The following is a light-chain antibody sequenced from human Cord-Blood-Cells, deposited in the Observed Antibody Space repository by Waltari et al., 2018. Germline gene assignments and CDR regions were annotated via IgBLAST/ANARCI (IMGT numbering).Light chain of an antibody. V-gene: IGKV3-20*01. CDR3: QQYGSSWLT. CDR2: GAS. Sequence: EMVLTQSPGTLSLSPGERATLSCRASQSVSSSYLAWYQQKPGQAPRLLIYGASSRAPGIPDRFSGSGSGTDFTLTISRLEPEDFAVYYCQQYGSSWLTFGGGTKVEIK. CDR1: QSVSSSY. J-gene: IGKJ4*01.